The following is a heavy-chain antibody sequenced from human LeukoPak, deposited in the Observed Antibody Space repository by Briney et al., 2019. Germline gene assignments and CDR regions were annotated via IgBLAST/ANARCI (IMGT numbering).Heavy chain of an antibody. CDR1: GGSFTGYY. D-gene: IGHD5-18*01. J-gene: IGHJ5*02. Sequence: PSQTLPLTCAVYGGSFTGYYWSWGRQPPGKGLEEMGGISHSGSTNYNPTLKTRVTISVDTSKNQFSLKLSSVSAADTAVYDWARVRGRQRRYSYAWGQGTLVTVSS. CDR2: ISHSGST. CDR3: ARVRGRQRRYSYA. V-gene: IGHV4-34*01.